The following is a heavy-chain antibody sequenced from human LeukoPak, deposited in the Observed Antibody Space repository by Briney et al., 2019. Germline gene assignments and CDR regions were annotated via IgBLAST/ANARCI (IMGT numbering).Heavy chain of an antibody. D-gene: IGHD3-10*01. CDR1: GGSISSYY. CDR3: VRYAAGNYWFDP. CDR2: IYPNGLN. V-gene: IGHV4-4*09. Sequence: SETLSLTCTVSGGSISSYYWSWIRQPPGKGLEWIGYIYPNGLNFYNPSLKSRVTISVDRSKTQFSLNLSSVTAADTAVYFCVRYAAGNYWFDPWGQGTLVTVSS. J-gene: IGHJ5*02.